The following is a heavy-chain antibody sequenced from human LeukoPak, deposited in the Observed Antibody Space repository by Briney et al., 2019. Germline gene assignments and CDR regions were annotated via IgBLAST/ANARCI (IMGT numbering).Heavy chain of an antibody. Sequence: SQTLSLTCTVSGGSISSGGYYWSWIRQHPGKGLEWIGYIYYIGSTYYNPSLKSRFTISVDTSKNQFSLKLSSVTAADTAVYYCARTSDSSGYSATPYYYYGMDVWGQGTTVTVSS. CDR3: ARTSDSSGYSATPYYYYGMDV. CDR2: IYYIGST. D-gene: IGHD3-22*01. CDR1: GGSISSGGYY. J-gene: IGHJ6*02. V-gene: IGHV4-31*03.